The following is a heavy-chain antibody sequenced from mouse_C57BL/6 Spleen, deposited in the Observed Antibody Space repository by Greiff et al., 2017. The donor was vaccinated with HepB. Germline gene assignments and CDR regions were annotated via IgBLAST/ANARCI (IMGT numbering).Heavy chain of an antibody. J-gene: IGHJ3*01. Sequence: QVQLKESGAELARPGASVKLSCKASGYTFTSYGISWVKQRTGQGLEWIGEIYPRSGNTYYNEKFKGKATLTADKSSSTAYMELRSLTSEDSAVYFCARLNDYAGPYWGQGTLVTVSA. CDR1: GYTFTSYG. V-gene: IGHV1-81*01. CDR2: IYPRSGNT. CDR3: ARLNDYAGPY. D-gene: IGHD2-4*01.